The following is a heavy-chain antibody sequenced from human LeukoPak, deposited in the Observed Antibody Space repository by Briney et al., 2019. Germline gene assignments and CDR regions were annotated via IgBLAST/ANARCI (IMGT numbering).Heavy chain of an antibody. D-gene: IGHD3-3*01. CDR3: ARASGLLRFLEWLPAYFDY. J-gene: IGHJ4*02. CDR2: ISYSGST. Sequence: SETLSLTCTVSGGSISSYYWSWIRQPPGKGLEWSGYISYSGSTNYNPSLKSRVTISVDTSKKQFSLKLSSVTAADTAVYYCARASGLLRFLEWLPAYFDYWGQGTLVTVSS. CDR1: GGSISSYY. V-gene: IGHV4-59*01.